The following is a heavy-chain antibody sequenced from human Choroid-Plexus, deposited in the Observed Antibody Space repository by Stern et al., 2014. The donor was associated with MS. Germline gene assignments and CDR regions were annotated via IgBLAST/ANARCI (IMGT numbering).Heavy chain of an antibody. Sequence: VQLLESGGGVVQPGRPLRLSCVASGFTFGSCAMHWVRQAPGKGLEGVAGASYDGSNKYYADSVKGRFTISRDNSQNTLYMQMSSLRPEDTAVYYCAKDRQYLTYFFDHWGQGSLVTVSS. CDR1: GFTFGSCA. CDR3: AKDRQYLTYFFDH. V-gene: IGHV3-30*18. D-gene: IGHD2/OR15-2a*01. CDR2: ASYDGSNK. J-gene: IGHJ5*02.